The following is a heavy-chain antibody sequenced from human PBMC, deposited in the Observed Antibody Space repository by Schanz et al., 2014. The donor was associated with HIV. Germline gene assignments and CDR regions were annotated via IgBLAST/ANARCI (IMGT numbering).Heavy chain of an antibody. V-gene: IGHV4-34*02. Sequence: VQLQQWGAGLVKPSETLSLTCAVYGGSFSRYYWSWVRQSPGKGLEWIGEINLKGTTDYNPSLKSRPTFSMDTPKIQFPRGLTSVTAADTAVYYWARGGVYMTAWILRRFSDEFFQDWGQGTLVTVSS. J-gene: IGHJ1*01. CDR2: INLKGTT. CDR1: GGSFSRYY. D-gene: IGHD3-10*01. CDR3: ARGGVYMTAWILRRFSDEFFQD.